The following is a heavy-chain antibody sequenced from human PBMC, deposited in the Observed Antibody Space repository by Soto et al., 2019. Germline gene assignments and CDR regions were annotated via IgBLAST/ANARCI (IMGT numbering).Heavy chain of an antibody. CDR2: ISGSGGST. CDR3: AKDYSGMEWELPHYFDY. J-gene: IGHJ4*02. Sequence: GGSLRLSCAASGFTFSSYAMSWVRQAPGKGLEWVSAISGSGGSTYYADSVKGRFTISRDNSKNTLYLQMNSLRAEDTAVYYCAKDYSGMEWELPHYFDYWGQGTLVTVSS. D-gene: IGHD1-26*01. V-gene: IGHV3-23*01. CDR1: GFTFSSYA.